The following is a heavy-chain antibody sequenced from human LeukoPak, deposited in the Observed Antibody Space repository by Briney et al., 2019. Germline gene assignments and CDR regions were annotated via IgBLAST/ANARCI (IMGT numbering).Heavy chain of an antibody. Sequence: SETLSLTCTVSGGSVSSGSYYWSWIRQPPGKGLEWIGYIYYSGSTNYNPSLKSRVTISVDASKNQFSLKLSSVTAADTAMYYCARGVIVATQDLFDSWGQGTLVTVSS. CDR1: GGSVSSGSYY. CDR3: ARGVIVATQDLFDS. V-gene: IGHV4-61*01. CDR2: IYYSGST. D-gene: IGHD5-12*01. J-gene: IGHJ4*02.